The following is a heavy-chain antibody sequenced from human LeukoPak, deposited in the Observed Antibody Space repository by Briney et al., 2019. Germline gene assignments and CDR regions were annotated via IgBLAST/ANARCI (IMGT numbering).Heavy chain of an antibody. CDR1: GYSISSSNW. V-gene: IGHV4-28*06. J-gene: IGHJ6*03. CDR3: ARIVVDNPDFYYYYMDV. CDR2: IYYSGST. Sequence: SETLSLTCAVSGYSISSSNWWGWIRQPPGKGPEWIGYIYYSGSTNYNPSLKSRVTMSVDTSKNQFSLKLSSVTALDTAVYYCARIVVDNPDFYYYYMDVWGKGTTVTVSS. D-gene: IGHD3-22*01.